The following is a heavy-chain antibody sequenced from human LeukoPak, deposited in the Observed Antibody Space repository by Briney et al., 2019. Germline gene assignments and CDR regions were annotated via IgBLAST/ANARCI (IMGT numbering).Heavy chain of an antibody. Sequence: PGRSLRLSCAASGFTFSSYGMHWVRQAPGKGLEWVAVISYDGSNKYYADSVKGRFTISRDNSKNTLYLQMNSLRAEDTAVYYCAKGLWFGVVDAFDIWGQGTMVTVSS. CDR3: AKGLWFGVVDAFDI. D-gene: IGHD3-10*01. CDR2: ISYDGSNK. V-gene: IGHV3-30*18. CDR1: GFTFSSYG. J-gene: IGHJ3*02.